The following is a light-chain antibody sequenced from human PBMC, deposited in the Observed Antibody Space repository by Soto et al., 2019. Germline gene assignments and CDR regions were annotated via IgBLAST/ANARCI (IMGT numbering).Light chain of an antibody. CDR1: QSVSRN. V-gene: IGKV3D-15*01. CDR2: GAS. CDR3: QQRHMWPIT. Sequence: EIVMTQSPAILSVSPGESATLSCRASQSVSRNLAWYQQKPGQAPRLLIYGASTRATGIPARFSGSGSGTDFTLTISSLEPEDSAVYYCQQRHMWPITFGQGTRLEIK. J-gene: IGKJ5*01.